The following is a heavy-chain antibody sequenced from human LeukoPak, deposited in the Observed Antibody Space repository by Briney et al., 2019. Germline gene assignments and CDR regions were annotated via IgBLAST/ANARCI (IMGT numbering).Heavy chain of an antibody. D-gene: IGHD7-27*01. J-gene: IGHJ4*02. CDR1: GYTFTSYD. CDR2: IIPIFGTA. CDR3: ARDRPTSPAITGDRAPEY. Sequence: AASVKVSCKASGYTFTSYDINWVRQATGQGLEWMGGIIPIFGTANYAQKFQGRVTITADESTSTAYMELSSLRSEDTAVYYCARDRPTSPAITGDRAPEYWGQGTLVTVSS. V-gene: IGHV1-69*13.